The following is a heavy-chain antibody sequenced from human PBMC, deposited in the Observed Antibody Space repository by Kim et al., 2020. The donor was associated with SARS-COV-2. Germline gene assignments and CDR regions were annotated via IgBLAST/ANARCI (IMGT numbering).Heavy chain of an antibody. D-gene: IGHD6-6*01. Sequence: YAQKFQGRVTMTRDTSTSTVYMELSSLRSEDTAVYYCARGYQIAARLGGYWGQGTLVTVSS. CDR3: ARGYQIAARLGGY. J-gene: IGHJ4*02. V-gene: IGHV1-46*01.